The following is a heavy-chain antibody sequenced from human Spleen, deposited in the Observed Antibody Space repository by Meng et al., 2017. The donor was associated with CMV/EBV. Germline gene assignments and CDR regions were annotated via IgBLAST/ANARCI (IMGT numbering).Heavy chain of an antibody. J-gene: IGHJ5*01. D-gene: IGHD4-17*01. V-gene: IGHV3-11*04. CDR1: GFTFSDYY. CDR3: ARDIYGDYWFDS. CDR2: ISSGGSVI. Sequence: GESLKISCAISGFTFSDYYMSWIRQAPGKGLEWVSYISSGGSVIYFADSVKGRFTISRDNAKTSLSLQMNSLRAEDTAVYFCARDIYGDYWFDSWGQGALVTVSS.